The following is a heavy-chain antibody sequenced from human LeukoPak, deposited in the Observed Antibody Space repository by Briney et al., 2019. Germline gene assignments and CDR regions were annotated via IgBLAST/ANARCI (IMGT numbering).Heavy chain of an antibody. V-gene: IGHV3-30*04. J-gene: IGHJ4*02. CDR3: ARDNYYGSGNGY. Sequence: PGRSLRLSCAASGFTFSSYAMHWVRQAPGKGLEWVAVISYDGSNKYYADSVKGRFTISRDNSKNTLYLQMNSLRAEDTAVYYCARDNYYGSGNGYWGQGTLVTVSS. CDR1: GFTFSSYA. D-gene: IGHD3-10*01. CDR2: ISYDGSNK.